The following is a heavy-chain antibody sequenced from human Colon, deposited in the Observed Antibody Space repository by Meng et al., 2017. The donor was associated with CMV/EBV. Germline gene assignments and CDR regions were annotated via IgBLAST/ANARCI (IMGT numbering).Heavy chain of an antibody. D-gene: IGHD2-2*01. CDR1: YD. Sequence: YDINWVRKATGQGLEWMGWMNPNSGNTGYAQKFQGRVTMTRNSSISTAYMELSSLRSEDTAVYYCARDLRGGYQGMGQFRNNWFDPWGQGTLVTVSS. CDR3: ARDLRGGYQGMGQFRNNWFDP. CDR2: MNPNSGNT. J-gene: IGHJ5*02. V-gene: IGHV1-8*01.